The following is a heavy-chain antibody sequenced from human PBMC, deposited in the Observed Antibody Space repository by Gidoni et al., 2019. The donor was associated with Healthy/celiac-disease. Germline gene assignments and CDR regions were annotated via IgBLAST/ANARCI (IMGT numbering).Heavy chain of an antibody. J-gene: IGHJ4*02. CDR2: IKQDGSEK. D-gene: IGHD4-17*01. CDR1: GFTFSTYW. CDR3: ARGVLDYGDYDIPFDY. Sequence: EVQLVESGGGLVQPGGSLRLSCAASGFTFSTYWMSWVRQAPGKGLEWVGNIKQDGSEKYYVDSVKGRFTISRDNAKNSLYLQMNSLRAEDTAVYYCARGVLDYGDYDIPFDYWGQGTLVTVSS. V-gene: IGHV3-7*01.